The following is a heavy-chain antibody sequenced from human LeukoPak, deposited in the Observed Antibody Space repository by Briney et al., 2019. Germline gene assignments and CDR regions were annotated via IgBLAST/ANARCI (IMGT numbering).Heavy chain of an antibody. CDR1: GYTFTSYG. CDR3: ARDTYYYDSSGYGNDAFDI. D-gene: IGHD3-22*01. V-gene: IGHV1-18*01. CDR2: ISAYNGNT. Sequence: ASVKVSCKASGYTFTSYGISWVRQAPGQGLEWMGWISAYNGNTNYAQKLQGRVTMTTDTSTSTAYMELRSLRSDDTAVYYCARDTYYYDSSGYGNDAFDIWGQGTMVTVSS. J-gene: IGHJ3*02.